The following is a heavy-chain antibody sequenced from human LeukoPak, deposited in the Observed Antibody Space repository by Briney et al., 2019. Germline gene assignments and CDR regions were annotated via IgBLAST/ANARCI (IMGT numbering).Heavy chain of an antibody. CDR3: AKDLVGTSVTTWVY. CDR1: GFTFSSSG. CDR2: IWYDGNDK. Sequence: GRSLRLSCATSGFTFSSSGMHWVRQAPGKGLEWVALIWYDGNDKYYADSVKGRFTISRDNSRNTLYLQMNSLGAEDTAVYYCAKDLVGTSVTTWVYWGQGTLVTVSS. V-gene: IGHV3-33*03. J-gene: IGHJ4*02. D-gene: IGHD4-17*01.